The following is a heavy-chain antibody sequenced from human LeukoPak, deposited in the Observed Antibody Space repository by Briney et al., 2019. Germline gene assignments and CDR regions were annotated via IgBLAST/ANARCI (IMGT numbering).Heavy chain of an antibody. D-gene: IGHD4-11*01. CDR2: ICYSGST. Sequence: SQTLSLTCTVPGGSISSGGYYWSWLRQHPGKGLEWIGYICYSGSTYYNPSLRSRITISEDTTKNQFSLKLSAVAAAGASLYYCARSGESHYSNYDWGQGTLVTVSS. J-gene: IGHJ4*02. CDR1: GGSISSGGYY. V-gene: IGHV4-31*03. CDR3: ARSGESHYSNYD.